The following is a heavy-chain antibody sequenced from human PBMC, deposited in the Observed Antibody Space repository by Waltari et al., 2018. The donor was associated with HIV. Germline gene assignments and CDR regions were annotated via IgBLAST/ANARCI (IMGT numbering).Heavy chain of an antibody. CDR3: ARASGWLVFDY. V-gene: IGHV3-53*01. CDR2: MYSGGST. CDR1: GFTVSSNY. D-gene: IGHD6-19*01. Sequence: EVQLMESGGGLIQPGGSLRLSCAASGFTVSSNYMSWVRQAPGKGLEWVSVMYSGGSTYYADAVKGRFSIARDTSKNTLYLQMNSLGAEDTAVYYCARASGWLVFDYWGQGTLVTVPS. J-gene: IGHJ4*02.